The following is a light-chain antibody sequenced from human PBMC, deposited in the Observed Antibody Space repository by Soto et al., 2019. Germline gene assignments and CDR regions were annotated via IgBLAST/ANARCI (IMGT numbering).Light chain of an antibody. CDR3: QQYNNWPRT. J-gene: IGKJ1*01. CDR2: GAS. CDR1: QSVSSN. V-gene: IGKV3-15*01. Sequence: EFVLTQSPGTLSLSPGERATLSCRASQSVSSNLAWYQQKPGQAPRLLIYGASTRATGIPARFSGSGSGTEFTLTISSLQSEDFAVYYCQQYNNWPRTFGQGTMVDIK.